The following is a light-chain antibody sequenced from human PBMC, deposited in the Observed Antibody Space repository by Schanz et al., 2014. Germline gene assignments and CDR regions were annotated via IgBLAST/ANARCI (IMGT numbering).Light chain of an antibody. CDR1: QSVWSDH. Sequence: EIVLTQSPGTLSLSPGERATLSCRASQSVWSDHLAWYQQRPGQAPRLLIYATSTRATGIPDRFSGSGSGTDFTLTISRLEPGDFAVYYCQQYVTSPYTFGQGTKLEIK. V-gene: IGKV3-20*01. CDR2: ATS. J-gene: IGKJ2*01. CDR3: QQYVTSPYT.